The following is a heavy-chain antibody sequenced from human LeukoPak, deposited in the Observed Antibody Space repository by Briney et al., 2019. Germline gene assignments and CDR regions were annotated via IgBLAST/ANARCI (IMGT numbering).Heavy chain of an antibody. V-gene: IGHV3-53*01. CDR2: IYSGGST. Sequence: GGSLRLSCAASGFTFSSYAMSWVRQAPGKGLEWVSVIYSGGSTYYADSVKGRFTISRDNSKNTLYLQMNSLRAEDTAVYYCARVLYGGFDYWGQGTLVTVSS. D-gene: IGHD4-23*01. J-gene: IGHJ4*02. CDR1: GFTFSSYA. CDR3: ARVLYGGFDY.